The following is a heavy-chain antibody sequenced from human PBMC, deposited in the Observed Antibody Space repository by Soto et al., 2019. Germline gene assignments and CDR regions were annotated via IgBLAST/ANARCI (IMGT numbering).Heavy chain of an antibody. CDR1: GGSISSGGYY. D-gene: IGHD3-9*01. V-gene: IGHV4-31*01. CDR3: ARATFYDIFTAYYSLFDY. CDR2: ISYSGST. Sequence: QVQLQESGPGLVKPSQTLSLTCTVSGGSISSGGYYWSCIRQHPGKGLEWTGYISYSGSTYCHPSLKNLVTISVDTSENQLSLKLSAVTAADTAVYYCARATFYDIFTAYYSLFDYWGQGTLVTVSS. J-gene: IGHJ4*02.